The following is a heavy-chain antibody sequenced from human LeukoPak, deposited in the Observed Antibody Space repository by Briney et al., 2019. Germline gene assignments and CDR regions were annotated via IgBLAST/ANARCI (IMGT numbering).Heavy chain of an antibody. CDR2: INPSGGST. J-gene: IGHJ1*01. CDR3: ARDYGDYGYFQH. V-gene: IGHV1-46*01. Sequence: GASVKVSCKASGYTFTGYYMHWVRQAPGQGLEWMGIINPSGGSTSHAQKFRGRVTMTRDTSTSTVYMELSSLRSEDTAVYYCARDYGDYGYFQHWGQGTLVTVSS. D-gene: IGHD4-17*01. CDR1: GYTFTGYY.